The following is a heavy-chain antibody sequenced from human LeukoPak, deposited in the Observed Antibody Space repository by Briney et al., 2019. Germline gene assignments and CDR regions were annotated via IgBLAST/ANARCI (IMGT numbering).Heavy chain of an antibody. V-gene: IGHV1-69*13. CDR2: IIPIFGTA. J-gene: IGHJ5*02. CDR1: GGTFSSYA. D-gene: IGHD2-2*03. Sequence: SVKVSCKASGGTFSSYAISWVRQAPGQGLEWMGGIIPIFGTANYAQRFQGRVTIIADESTSTAYMELSSLRSEDTAVYYCARDGYCSSTSCPQKGWFDPWGEGTLVTVCS. CDR3: ARDGYCSSTSCPQKGWFDP.